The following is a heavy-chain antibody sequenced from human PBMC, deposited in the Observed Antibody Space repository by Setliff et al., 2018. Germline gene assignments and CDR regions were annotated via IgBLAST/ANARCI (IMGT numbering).Heavy chain of an antibody. V-gene: IGHV3-48*01. D-gene: IGHD2-2*01. CDR2: TSSGSNSI. Sequence: PGGSLRLSCAASGFTFSIYSMNWVRQAPGKGLEWISYTSSGSNSIYYADSVMGRFTISRDNARNSLYLQMNHLRTEDTALYYCGRGLPARSTSKYYVDVWGKGTTVTVSS. CDR1: GFTFSIYS. J-gene: IGHJ6*03. CDR3: GRGLPARSTSKYYVDV.